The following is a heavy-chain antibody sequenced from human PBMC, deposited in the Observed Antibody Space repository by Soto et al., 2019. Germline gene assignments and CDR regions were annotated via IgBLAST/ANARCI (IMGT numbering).Heavy chain of an antibody. J-gene: IGHJ5*02. D-gene: IGHD3-22*01. CDR3: ARDSSGYKNWFDP. CDR2: INHSGST. V-gene: IGHV4-34*01. CDR1: GGSFSGYY. Sequence: SETLSLTCAVYGGSFSGYYWSWIRQPPGKGLEWIGEINHSGSTNYNPSLKSRVTISVDTSKNQFSLKLSSVTAADTAVYYCARDSSGYKNWFDPWGQGTLVTVSS.